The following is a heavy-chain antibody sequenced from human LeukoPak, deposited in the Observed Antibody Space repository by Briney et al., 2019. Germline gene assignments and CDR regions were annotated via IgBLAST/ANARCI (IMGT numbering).Heavy chain of an antibody. CDR2: IIPIFGTA. J-gene: IGHJ4*02. CDR1: GGTFSSYA. CDR3: ARAHYYDSSGYLDY. Sequence: ASVKVSCKASGGTFSSYAISWVRQAPGQGLEWMGGIIPIFGTANYAQKFQGRVTITADVSTSTAYMELSSLRSEDTAVYYCARAHYYDSSGYLDYWGQGTLVTVSS. V-gene: IGHV1-69*13. D-gene: IGHD3-22*01.